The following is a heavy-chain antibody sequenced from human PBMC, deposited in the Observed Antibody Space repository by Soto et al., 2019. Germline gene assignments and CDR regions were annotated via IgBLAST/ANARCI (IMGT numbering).Heavy chain of an antibody. J-gene: IGHJ6*02. D-gene: IGHD6-13*01. V-gene: IGHV5-51*01. CDR1: GYSFTGYW. Sequence: EVQLGQSGAEVKKPGESLKISCKGSGYSFTGYWIGWVRQMPGKGLEWMGIIYPGDSDTRYSPSFQGQVTISADKSISTAYLQWSSLKASDTAMYYCARTSAAGKYYYGMDVWGQGTTVTVSS. CDR3: ARTSAAGKYYYGMDV. CDR2: IYPGDSDT.